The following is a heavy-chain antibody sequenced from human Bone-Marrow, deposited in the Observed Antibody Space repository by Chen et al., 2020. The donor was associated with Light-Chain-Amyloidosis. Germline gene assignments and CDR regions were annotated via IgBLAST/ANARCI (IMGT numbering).Heavy chain of an antibody. CDR1: GGSISSRNW. V-gene: IGHV4-4*02. Sequence: QVQLQESGPGLVKPSGTLSLTCAVSGGSISSRNWWRWVRQPPGKGLEWSGEIYHSGSNNYNPSLKSRVTRSVDKSKNQFSLKLSSVTAADTAVYYCARSVRIAARRAGGYYGMDVWGQGTTVTVSS. CDR2: IYHSGSN. CDR3: ARSVRIAARRAGGYYGMDV. J-gene: IGHJ6*02. D-gene: IGHD6-6*01.